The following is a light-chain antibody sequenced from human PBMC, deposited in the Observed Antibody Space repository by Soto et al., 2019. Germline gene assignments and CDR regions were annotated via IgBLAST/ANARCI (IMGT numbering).Light chain of an antibody. Sequence: DIQITQSPSSVSSSVGDRVAITCVSSQGIGGRLAWFQQKPGKAPQLLIYRASTLQSGVPSRFSGSGSGADFILTINSLQPEDFATYYCLQAYTFPRTFGQGTKV. J-gene: IGKJ1*01. CDR3: LQAYTFPRT. CDR1: QGIGGR. CDR2: RAS. V-gene: IGKV1-12*01.